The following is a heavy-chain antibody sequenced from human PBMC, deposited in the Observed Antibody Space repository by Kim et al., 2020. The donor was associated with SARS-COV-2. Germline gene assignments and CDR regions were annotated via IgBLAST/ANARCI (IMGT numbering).Heavy chain of an antibody. D-gene: IGHD3-22*01. CDR1: GGSISSSSYY. CDR2: IYYSGST. V-gene: IGHV4-39*01. CDR3: ARLHYYDSSGTDNWFDP. Sequence: SETLSLTCTVSGGSISSSSYYWGWIRQPPGKWLEWIGSIYYSGSTYYNPSLKSRVTISVDTSKNQFSLKLSSVTAADTAVYYCARLHYYDSSGTDNWFDPWGQGTLVTVSS. J-gene: IGHJ5*02.